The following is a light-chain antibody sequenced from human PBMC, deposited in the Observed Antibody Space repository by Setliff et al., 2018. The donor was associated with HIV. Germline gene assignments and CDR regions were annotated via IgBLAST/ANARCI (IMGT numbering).Light chain of an antibody. Sequence: QSVLTQPASVSGSPGQSITISCTGTSSDVGGYNFVSWYQQHPGNAPKVLIYEVSDRPSGVSNRFSGSKSGKTASLTISGLRAEDEADYYCSSYTTTSTVIFGGGTKVTVL. V-gene: IGLV2-14*03. J-gene: IGLJ2*01. CDR2: EVS. CDR1: SSDVGGYNF. CDR3: SSYTTTSTVI.